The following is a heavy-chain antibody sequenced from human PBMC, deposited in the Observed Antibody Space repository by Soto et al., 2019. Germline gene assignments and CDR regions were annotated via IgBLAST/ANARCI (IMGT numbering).Heavy chain of an antibody. V-gene: IGHV4-30-4*01. Sequence: QVQLQESGPGLVKPSQTLSLICTVSGGSISSGEYYWSWVRQSPGKGLESIGYIYYTGYTYYNPSLKSRVTISADTSKSQFSLKLSSVTAADTAVYYCARDCTSTSCYDYDYYTMDVWGQGTTVTVSS. D-gene: IGHD2-2*01. CDR3: ARDCTSTSCYDYDYYTMDV. CDR1: GGSISSGEYY. J-gene: IGHJ6*02. CDR2: IYYTGYT.